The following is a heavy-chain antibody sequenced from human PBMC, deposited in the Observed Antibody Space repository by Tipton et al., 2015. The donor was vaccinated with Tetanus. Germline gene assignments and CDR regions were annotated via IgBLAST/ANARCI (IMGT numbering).Heavy chain of an antibody. Sequence: SLRLSCAASGFTSESHYMHWVRQAPGKGLEWVAVIWYDGSKTYYADSVKGRFTISRDSSRKTLYLQMDRLRTDDTGTYFCARDPTGGYGELDPWGPGTLVSVSS. CDR2: IWYDGSKT. CDR3: ARDPTGGYGELDP. CDR1: GFTSESHY. J-gene: IGHJ5*02. D-gene: IGHD3-16*01. V-gene: IGHV3-33*08.